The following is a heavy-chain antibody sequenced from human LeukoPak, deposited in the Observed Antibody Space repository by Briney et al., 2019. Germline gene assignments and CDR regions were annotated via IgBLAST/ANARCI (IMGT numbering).Heavy chain of an antibody. V-gene: IGHV1-24*01. J-gene: IGHJ4*02. CDR2: FDPEDGET. CDR3: ATDKTVDTAMVDGENYFDY. Sequence: ASVKVSCKVSGYTLTELSMHWVRQAPGKGLEWMGGFDPEDGETIYAQKFQGRVTMTEDTSTETAYMELSSLRSEDTAVYYCATDKTVDTAMVDGENYFDYWGQGTLVTVSS. D-gene: IGHD5-18*01. CDR1: GYTLTELS.